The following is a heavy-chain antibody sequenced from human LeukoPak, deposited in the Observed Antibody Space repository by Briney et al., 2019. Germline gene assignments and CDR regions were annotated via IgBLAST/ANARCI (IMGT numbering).Heavy chain of an antibody. CDR1: GCTFSSYV. D-gene: IGHD2-15*01. CDR3: ATPRARVLRTGYFSPPDYSYNMDV. Sequence: ASVKVSCKTSGCTFSSYVISWVRQAPGQGLEWMGGIIPIFGTTNFAQSFQGRVTFTADESTNTAYMELSSLRSEDTAIYYCATPRARVLRTGYFSPPDYSYNMDVWGKGTTVTVSS. CDR2: IIPIFGTT. V-gene: IGHV1-69*01. J-gene: IGHJ6*04.